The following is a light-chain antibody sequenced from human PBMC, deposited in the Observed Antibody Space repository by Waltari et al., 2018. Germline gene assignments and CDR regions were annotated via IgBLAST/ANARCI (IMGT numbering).Light chain of an antibody. J-gene: IGLJ2*01. Sequence: QSALTQPASVSASPRQSITISCTGTSSDIGRYNYVSWYQHHPGTAPKLLIFDVSKRPSGVSNRFSGSKSADTASLTISGLQSEDEADYYCSSYTTSTTVIFGGGTKLTVL. CDR1: SSDIGRYNY. CDR3: SSYTTSTTVI. CDR2: DVS. V-gene: IGLV2-14*03.